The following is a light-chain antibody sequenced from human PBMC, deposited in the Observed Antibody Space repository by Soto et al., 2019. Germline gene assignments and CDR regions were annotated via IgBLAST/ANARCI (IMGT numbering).Light chain of an antibody. CDR1: QSVSSSY. CDR3: QLYGSSPAYI. Sequence: EIVLTQSPGTLSLSPGERATLSCRASQSVSSSYLAWYQQKPGQAPRLFIYGASTRATGIPDRFSGSGSGTDFTLTISRLEPEDCAVYYCQLYGSSPAYIFGQGTKLEIK. CDR2: GAS. J-gene: IGKJ2*01. V-gene: IGKV3-20*01.